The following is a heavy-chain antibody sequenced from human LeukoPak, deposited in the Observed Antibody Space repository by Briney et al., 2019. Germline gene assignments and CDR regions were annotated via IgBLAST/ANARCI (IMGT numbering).Heavy chain of an antibody. CDR1: GFTFSSYA. CDR3: AKVLGYDSSGYYYSPDDAFDI. Sequence: GGSLRLSCAASGFTFSSYAMSWVRQAPGKGLEWVSAISGSGGSTYYADSVKGRFTFSRDNSKNTLYLQMNSLRAEDTAVYYCAKVLGYDSSGYYYSPDDAFDIWGQGTMVTVSS. V-gene: IGHV3-23*01. J-gene: IGHJ3*02. D-gene: IGHD3-22*01. CDR2: ISGSGGST.